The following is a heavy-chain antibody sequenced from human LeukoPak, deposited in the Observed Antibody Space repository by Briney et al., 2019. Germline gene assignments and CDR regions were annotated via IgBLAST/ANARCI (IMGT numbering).Heavy chain of an antibody. CDR3: AKQPISGSSTWYFDC. CDR2: IIGSDGST. CDR1: GFTFSSYA. Sequence: PGGSLRLSCAASGFTFSSYAMSWVRQAPGKGLEWVSVIIGSDGSTFYADSVKGRFTISRDNSKNTLYLQMNSLRAEDTAVYYCAKQPISGSSTWYFDCWGQGTLVTVSS. V-gene: IGHV3-23*01. J-gene: IGHJ4*02. D-gene: IGHD6-13*01.